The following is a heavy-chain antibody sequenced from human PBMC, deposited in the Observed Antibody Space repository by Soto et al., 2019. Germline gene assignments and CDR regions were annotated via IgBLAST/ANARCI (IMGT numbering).Heavy chain of an antibody. Sequence: GGSLRLSCAASGFTFSNYWMIWVRQAPGKGLEWVANIKQDGSETYYVDSVKGRFTISRDNAKNSLYLQMHSLRAEDTAVYYCAREVGATNAWGQGTLVTVSS. J-gene: IGHJ5*02. V-gene: IGHV3-7*04. D-gene: IGHD1-26*01. CDR2: IKQDGSET. CDR3: AREVGATNA. CDR1: GFTFSNYW.